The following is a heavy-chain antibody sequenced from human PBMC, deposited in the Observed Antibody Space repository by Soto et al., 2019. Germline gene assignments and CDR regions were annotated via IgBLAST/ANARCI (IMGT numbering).Heavy chain of an antibody. V-gene: IGHV4-59*01. CDR3: ARGRGYGYGIDY. D-gene: IGHD5-18*01. CDR1: GGSISSYY. CDR2: IYYSVST. Sequence: SETLSLTCTVSGGSISSYYWSWIRQPPGKGLEWIGCIYYSVSTNYNPSLKSRVTLSVDTSKNQFSLKLSSVTAADTAVYYCARGRGYGYGIDYWGQGTLVTVSS. J-gene: IGHJ4*02.